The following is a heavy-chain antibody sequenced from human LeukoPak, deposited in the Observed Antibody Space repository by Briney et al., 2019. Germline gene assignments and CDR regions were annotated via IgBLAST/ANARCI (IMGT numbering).Heavy chain of an antibody. CDR1: GYTFTSYD. Sequence: ASVKVSCKASGYTFTSYDINWVRQATGQGLEWMGWMNPSSGNTGYAQKFQGRVTMTRNTSISTAYMELSSLRSEDTAVYYCARIKRNGPTAAAAYWGQGTLVTVSS. J-gene: IGHJ4*02. CDR2: MNPSSGNT. CDR3: ARIKRNGPTAAAAY. D-gene: IGHD6-13*01. V-gene: IGHV1-8*01.